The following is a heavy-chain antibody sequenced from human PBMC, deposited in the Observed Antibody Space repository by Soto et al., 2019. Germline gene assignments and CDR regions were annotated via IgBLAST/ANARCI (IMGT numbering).Heavy chain of an antibody. J-gene: IGHJ4*02. CDR3: ARGGSYGSFDY. Sequence: GGSLRLSCAASGFTFSSYWLSWARQAPGKGLEWVANIKQDGSEQYNVESVEGRFSISRDNAKNSLYLQMNSLRTEDTAVYYCARGGSYGSFDYWGQGILVTVSS. CDR2: IKQDGSEQ. CDR1: GFTFSSYW. D-gene: IGHD5-18*01. V-gene: IGHV3-7*03.